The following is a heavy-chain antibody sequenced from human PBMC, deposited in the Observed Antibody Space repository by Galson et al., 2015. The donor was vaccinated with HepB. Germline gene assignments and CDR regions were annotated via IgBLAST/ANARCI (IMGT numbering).Heavy chain of an antibody. J-gene: IGHJ4*02. D-gene: IGHD3-22*01. V-gene: IGHV3-7*01. Sequence: SLRLSCAASGFTFSRYWMSWVRQAPGKGLEWVANIKQDGSEKYYVDSVKGQFTISRDNAKNSLYLQMNSLRAEDTAVYYCARDLENYYDGSGYWGQGTLVTVSS. CDR1: GFTFSRYW. CDR2: IKQDGSEK. CDR3: ARDLENYYDGSGY.